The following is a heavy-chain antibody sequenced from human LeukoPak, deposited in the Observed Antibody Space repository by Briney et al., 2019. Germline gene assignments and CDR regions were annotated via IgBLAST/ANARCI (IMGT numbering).Heavy chain of an antibody. D-gene: IGHD6-13*01. V-gene: IGHV3-21*01. J-gene: IGHJ4*02. Sequence: GGSLRLSCAASGFTFSTYGITWVRQAPGKGLAWVSSISSSTSYINYADSVRGRFTISRDNAKNSLYLQMNSLRAEDTAVYYCARSLTAAAGNLGYWGQGTLITVSS. CDR2: ISSSTSYI. CDR3: ARSLTAAAGNLGY. CDR1: GFTFSTYG.